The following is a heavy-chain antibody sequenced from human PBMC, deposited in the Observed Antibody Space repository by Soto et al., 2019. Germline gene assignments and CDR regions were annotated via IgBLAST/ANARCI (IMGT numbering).Heavy chain of an antibody. CDR3: ARNKGYSYGSYYYYGMDV. Sequence: SETLSLTCAVSGGSISSGGYSWSWIRQPPGKGLEWIGYIYYSGSTYYNPSLKSRVTILGDTSKNQFSLKLSSVTAADTAVYYCARNKGYSYGSYYYYGMDVWGQGTTVTVSS. CDR2: IYYSGST. V-gene: IGHV4-30-2*05. J-gene: IGHJ6*02. CDR1: GGSISSGGYS. D-gene: IGHD5-18*01.